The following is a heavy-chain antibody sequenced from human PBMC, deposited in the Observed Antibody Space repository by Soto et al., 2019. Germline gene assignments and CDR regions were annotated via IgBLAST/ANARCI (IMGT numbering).Heavy chain of an antibody. J-gene: IGHJ6*02. Sequence: GESLKISCKGSGYSFTSYWIGWVRQMPGKGLEWMGIIYPGDSDTRYSPSFQGQVTISADKSISTAYLQWSSLKASDTAMYYCARQRAGSVYYYYVMDVWGQGTTVTVSS. CDR3: ARQRAGSVYYYYVMDV. V-gene: IGHV5-51*01. CDR2: IYPGDSDT. CDR1: GYSFTSYW. D-gene: IGHD3-10*01.